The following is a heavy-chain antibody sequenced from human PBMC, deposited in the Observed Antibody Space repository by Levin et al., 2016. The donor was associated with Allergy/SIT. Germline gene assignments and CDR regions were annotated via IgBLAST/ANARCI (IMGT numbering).Heavy chain of an antibody. CDR2: IIPDFGTT. D-gene: IGHD5-12*01. CDR3: GKTITGYDKSYHFYYYMDV. CDR1: GGTFSSYA. J-gene: IGHJ6*03. Sequence: SVKVSCKASGGTFSSYAISWVRQAPGQGLEWMGGIIPDFGTTNYAQKFQGRVTITADESTSTAYMELSSLRSEDAAVYYCGKTITGYDKSYHFYYYMDVWGNGTTVTVSS. V-gene: IGHV1-69*13.